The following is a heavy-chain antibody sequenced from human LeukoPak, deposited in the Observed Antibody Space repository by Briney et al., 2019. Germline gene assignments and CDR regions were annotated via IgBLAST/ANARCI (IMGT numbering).Heavy chain of an antibody. J-gene: IGHJ4*02. Sequence: PSETLSLTCTVSGGSISSNNYYWGWIRQPPGKGLEWIGSIYYGGSTYYNPSLKSRVTISVDTSKNQFSLKLSSVTAADTAVYYCARDGGSSFRYFDYWGQGTLVTVSS. V-gene: IGHV4-39*07. CDR3: ARDGGSSFRYFDY. CDR1: GGSISSNNYY. CDR2: IYYGGST. D-gene: IGHD2-2*01.